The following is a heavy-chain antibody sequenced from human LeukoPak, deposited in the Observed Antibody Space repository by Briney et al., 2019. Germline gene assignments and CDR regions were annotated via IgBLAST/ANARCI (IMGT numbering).Heavy chain of an antibody. Sequence: GGSLRLSCAASGFIVSEKDMTWVRQAPGKGLEWVSVLFTYTNTYYADSVSGRFTVSRDNSKNTMYLQMNSLRAEDTAVYYCASLRGRAFDIWGQGTMVTVSS. CDR2: LFTYTNT. CDR3: ASLRGRAFDI. V-gene: IGHV3-66*01. CDR1: GFIVSEKD. J-gene: IGHJ3*02. D-gene: IGHD5-12*01.